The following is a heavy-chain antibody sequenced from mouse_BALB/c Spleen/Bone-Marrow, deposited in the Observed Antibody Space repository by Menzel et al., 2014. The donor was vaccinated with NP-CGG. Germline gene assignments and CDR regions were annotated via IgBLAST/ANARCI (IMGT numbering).Heavy chain of an antibody. CDR1: GFSLXRFG. Sequence: VMLVESGPGLVAPSQSLSITCTVSGFSLXRFGVHWVRQPPGKGLEWPGIIWSGGTTNYNSALMSRLSISKDNSKSQVFLKMNSLQTDDTAMYCCARGDYDYAMDYWGQGTSVTVSS. CDR2: IWSGGTT. D-gene: IGHD2-4*01. V-gene: IGHV2-9*02. CDR3: ARGDYDYAMDY. J-gene: IGHJ4*01.